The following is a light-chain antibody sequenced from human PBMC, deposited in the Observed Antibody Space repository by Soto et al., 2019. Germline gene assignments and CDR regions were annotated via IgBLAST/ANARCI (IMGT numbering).Light chain of an antibody. J-gene: IGKJ4*01. Sequence: AIHLTQSPSSLSASVGDRVTITCRASQGISSALAWYQQKPGKPPRFLIYDASTLETGVPSRFSGSGSGTDFTLIISSLQPEDFATYYCQQFNSYPVTFGGGNKVDIK. CDR2: DAS. CDR1: QGISSA. CDR3: QQFNSYPVT. V-gene: IGKV1-13*02.